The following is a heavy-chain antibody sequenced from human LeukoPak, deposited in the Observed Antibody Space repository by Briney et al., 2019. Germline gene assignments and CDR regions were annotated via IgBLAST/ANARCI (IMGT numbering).Heavy chain of an antibody. J-gene: IGHJ5*02. V-gene: IGHV4-59*01. D-gene: IGHD3-16*01. CDR3: ARVITQKGWWFDP. CDR1: GGSISSYY. Sequence: SETLSLTCTVSGGSISSYYWNWIRQPPGKGLEWIGYIYYSGSTNYNPSLKSRVTISVDTSKNQFSLKLSSVTAADTAVYYCARVITQKGWWFDPWGQGTLVTVSS. CDR2: IYYSGST.